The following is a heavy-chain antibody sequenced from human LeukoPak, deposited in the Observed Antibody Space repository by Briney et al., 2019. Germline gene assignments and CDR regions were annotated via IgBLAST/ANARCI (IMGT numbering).Heavy chain of an antibody. CDR1: GFTFSGSA. J-gene: IGHJ4*02. V-gene: IGHV3-73*01. D-gene: IGHD2-2*02. CDR2: IRSKANSYAT. CDR3: TREYCSSTSCYNY. Sequence: GGSLRLSCAASGFTFSGSAMHWVRQASGKGLEWVGRIRSKANSYATAYAASVRGRFTISRDDSKNTAYLQMNSLKTEDTAVYYCTREYCSSTSCYNYWGQGTLVTVSS.